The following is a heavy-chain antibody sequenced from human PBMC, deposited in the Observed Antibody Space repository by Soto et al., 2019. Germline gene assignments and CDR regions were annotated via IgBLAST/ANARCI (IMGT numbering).Heavy chain of an antibody. CDR2: IIPIFGTA. CDR3: ARHGDIVVVPAALAYYYYGMDV. D-gene: IGHD2-2*01. CDR1: GGTFSSYA. J-gene: IGHJ6*02. Sequence: SVKVSCKASGGTFSSYAISWLRQAPGQGLEWMGGIIPIFGTANYAQKFQGRVTITADESTSTAYMELSSLRSEDTAVYYCARHGDIVVVPAALAYYYYGMDVWGQGTTVTVSS. V-gene: IGHV1-69*13.